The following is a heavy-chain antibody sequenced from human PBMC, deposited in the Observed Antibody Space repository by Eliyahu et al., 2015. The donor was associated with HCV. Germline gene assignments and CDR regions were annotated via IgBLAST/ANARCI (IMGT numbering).Heavy chain of an antibody. CDR3: ARGRDSSSWTHFDY. Sequence: QVQLQESGPGLVKPSXTLSLTCTVSGGSISSYYWSWIRQPAGKGLEWIGRIYTTGSANYNPSPKSRVTMSVDTSKNQFSLKLSSVTAADTAVYYCARGRDSSSWTHFDYWGQGTLVTVSS. J-gene: IGHJ4*02. CDR2: IYTTGSA. V-gene: IGHV4-4*07. D-gene: IGHD6-13*01. CDR1: GGSISSYY.